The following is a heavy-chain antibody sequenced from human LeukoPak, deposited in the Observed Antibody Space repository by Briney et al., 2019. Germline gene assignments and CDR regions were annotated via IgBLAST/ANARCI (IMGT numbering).Heavy chain of an antibody. J-gene: IGHJ4*02. V-gene: IGHV3-23*01. Sequence: GGSLRLSCAASGFTFSSYAMSWVRQAPGKGLEWVSAISGSGGSTYYADSVKGRFTISRDNSKNTLYLQMNSLRAEDTAVYYCAKDTFAYYYDSSGLRYDYWGQGTLVTVSS. D-gene: IGHD3-22*01. CDR1: GFTFSSYA. CDR3: AKDTFAYYYDSSGLRYDY. CDR2: ISGSGGST.